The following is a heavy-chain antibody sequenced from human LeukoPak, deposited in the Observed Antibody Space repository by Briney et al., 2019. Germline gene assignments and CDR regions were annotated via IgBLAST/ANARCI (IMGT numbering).Heavy chain of an antibody. V-gene: IGHV3-23*01. CDR3: APSIAARRSFDY. D-gene: IGHD6-6*01. J-gene: IGHJ4*02. CDR1: GFTFSSYA. CDR2: ISGSGGST. Sequence: GGSLRLSCAASGFTFSSYAMSWVRQAPGKGLEWVSAISGSGGSTYYADSVKGRFTISRDNSKNTPYLQMNSLRAEDTAVYYCAPSIAARRSFDYWGQGTLVTVSS.